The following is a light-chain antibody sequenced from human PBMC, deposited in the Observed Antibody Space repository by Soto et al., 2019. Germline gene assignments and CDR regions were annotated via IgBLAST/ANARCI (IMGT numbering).Light chain of an antibody. Sequence: QSVLTQPPSVSGAPGQRVTISCTGSSSNIGADYDVHWYQQRPGTAPKLLIFGNINRPSGVPHRFSGSKSGTSASLAITGLQAEDEGDYYCPSYDRTLSARYVFGTGTQLTVL. V-gene: IGLV1-40*01. CDR2: GNI. J-gene: IGLJ7*01. CDR3: PSYDRTLSARYV. CDR1: SSNIGADYD.